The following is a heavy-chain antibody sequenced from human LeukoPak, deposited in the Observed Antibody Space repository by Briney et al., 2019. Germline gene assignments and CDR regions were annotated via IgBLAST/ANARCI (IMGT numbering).Heavy chain of an antibody. D-gene: IGHD2-2*01. J-gene: IGHJ5*02. CDR1: GYTFTSYY. CDR2: INPSGGST. Sequence: ASVKVSCKASGYTFTSYYMHWVRQAPGQGLEWIGIINPSGGSTSYAQKFQGRVTMTRDTSTSTVYMELSSLRSEDTAVYYCAREVIGYCSSTSCPFDPWGQGTLVTVSS. V-gene: IGHV1-46*01. CDR3: AREVIGYCSSTSCPFDP.